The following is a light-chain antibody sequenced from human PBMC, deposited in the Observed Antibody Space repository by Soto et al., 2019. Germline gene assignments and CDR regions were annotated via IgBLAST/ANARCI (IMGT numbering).Light chain of an antibody. Sequence: DIQLTQSPSTLSASVGDRVTITCRASQSISSWLAWYQQKPGKAPNLLIYKTSNLESGVPSRFSGSGSGTEFTLNVSSLQPDDFATYNSQYYTHYSWTFGSGKKVEIK. J-gene: IGKJ1*01. CDR1: QSISSW. CDR3: QYYTHYSWT. CDR2: KTS. V-gene: IGKV1-5*03.